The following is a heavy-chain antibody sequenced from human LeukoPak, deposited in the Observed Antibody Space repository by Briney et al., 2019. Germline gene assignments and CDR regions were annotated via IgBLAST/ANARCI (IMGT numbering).Heavy chain of an antibody. V-gene: IGHV3-53*05. J-gene: IGHJ4*02. CDR3: ARALYYDSSGYYFDY. CDR2: IFGDGNT. D-gene: IGHD3-22*01. CDR1: GFSVSGNF. Sequence: PGGSLRLSCAASGFSVSGNFMNWVRQAPGKGLEWVSVIFGDGNTYYADSVKGRFTISRDTSKNTLYLQMNSLRSEDTAVYYCARALYYDSSGYYFDYWGQGTLVTVSS.